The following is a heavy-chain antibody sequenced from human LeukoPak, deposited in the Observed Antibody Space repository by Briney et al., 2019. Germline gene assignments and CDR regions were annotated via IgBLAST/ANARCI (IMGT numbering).Heavy chain of an antibody. CDR3: ARDAGHQLSRRNYYAMDV. D-gene: IGHD2-2*01. V-gene: IGHV4-39*07. Sequence: SETLSLTCSVSGGSISSGTFFWGWIRQPPGKGLEWIGSIYYGGSTYYNSSLKSRVTISVDISKNQFSLKVSPVTAADTAVYYCARDAGHQLSRRNYYAMDVWGQGTTVTVSS. CDR1: GGSISSGTFF. CDR2: IYYGGST. J-gene: IGHJ6*02.